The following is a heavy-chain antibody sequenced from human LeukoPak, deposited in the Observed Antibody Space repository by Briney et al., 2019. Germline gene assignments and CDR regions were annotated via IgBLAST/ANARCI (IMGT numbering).Heavy chain of an antibody. CDR2: IKQDGSEK. Sequence: PGGSLRLSCAASGFTFSSYAMSWVRQAPGKGLEWVANIKQDGSEKYYVDSVKGRFTISRDNAKNSLYLQMNSLRAEDTAVYYCARDYGCSSTSCSPFDYWGQGTLVTVSS. CDR3: ARDYGCSSTSCSPFDY. J-gene: IGHJ4*02. V-gene: IGHV3-7*03. D-gene: IGHD2-2*01. CDR1: GFTFSSYA.